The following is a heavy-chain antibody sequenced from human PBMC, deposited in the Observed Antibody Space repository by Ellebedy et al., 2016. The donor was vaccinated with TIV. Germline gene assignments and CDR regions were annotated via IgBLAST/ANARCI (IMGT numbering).Heavy chain of an antibody. CDR3: AREGITAATDY. CDR2: INRDGTYT. J-gene: IGHJ4*02. CDR1: GFTFSSYW. V-gene: IGHV3-74*03. Sequence: GESLKISCAASGFTFSSYWMHWVRQAPGKGLEWVSRINRDGTYTTYADSVKGRFTISRDNAKNTLYLQVNSLRGEDTAVYYCAREGITAATDYWGQGTLVTVSS. D-gene: IGHD6-13*01.